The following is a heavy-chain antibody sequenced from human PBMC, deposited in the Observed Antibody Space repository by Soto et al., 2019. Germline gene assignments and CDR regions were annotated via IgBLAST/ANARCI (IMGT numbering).Heavy chain of an antibody. CDR2: IFYSGST. Sequence: SETLSLTCTVSGGSINSSYWNWIRQPPGKGLEWIGYIFYSGSTSYNPSLKSRVTISLDTSKSQFSLKLSSVTAADTAVYFCARDGYCANGICFGGGGPFDYWGQGTPVTVSS. V-gene: IGHV4-59*01. CDR3: ARDGYCANGICFGGGGPFDY. J-gene: IGHJ4*02. CDR1: GGSINSSY. D-gene: IGHD2-8*01.